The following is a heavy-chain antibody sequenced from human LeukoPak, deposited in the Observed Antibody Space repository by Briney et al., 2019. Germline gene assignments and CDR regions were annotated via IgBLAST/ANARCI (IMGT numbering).Heavy chain of an antibody. CDR1: GFTFNTYG. V-gene: IGHV3-23*01. Sequence: GGSLRLSCAASGFTFNTYGMSWVRQAPGKGLEWVSAISGRVGSTYYADSVKGRFTISRDNSKNTLYLQMNSLRAEDTAVYYCAKLNYYDSVAAFDIWGQGTMVTVSS. CDR3: AKLNYYDSVAAFDI. D-gene: IGHD3-22*01. J-gene: IGHJ3*02. CDR2: ISGRVGST.